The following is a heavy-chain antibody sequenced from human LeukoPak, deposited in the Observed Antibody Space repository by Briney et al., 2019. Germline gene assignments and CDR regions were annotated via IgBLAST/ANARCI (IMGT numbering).Heavy chain of an antibody. CDR2: INPNSGGT. CDR1: GYTFTGYY. J-gene: IGHJ3*02. Sequence: GSSVKVSCKASGYTFTGYYMHWVRQAPGQGLEWMGRINPNSGGTNYAQKFQGRVTMTRDTSISTAYMELSRLRSDDTAVYYCARRLMVRGVIVYAFDIWGQGTMVTVSS. CDR3: ARRLMVRGVIVYAFDI. D-gene: IGHD3-10*01. V-gene: IGHV1-2*06.